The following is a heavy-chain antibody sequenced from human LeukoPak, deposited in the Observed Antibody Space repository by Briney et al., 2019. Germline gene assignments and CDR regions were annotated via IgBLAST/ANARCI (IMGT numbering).Heavy chain of an antibody. D-gene: IGHD1-26*01. V-gene: IGHV4-61*01. CDR3: ARGRSNYYGMDV. CDR1: GGSVSSGSYY. J-gene: IGHJ6*02. Sequence: SETLSLTCTVSGGSVSSGSYYWSWIRQPPGKGLEWIGYISYSGSTNYNPSLKSRVTISADTSKNQFSLKVSSVTAADTAVYYCARGRSNYYGMDVWGQGTTVTVSS. CDR2: ISYSGST.